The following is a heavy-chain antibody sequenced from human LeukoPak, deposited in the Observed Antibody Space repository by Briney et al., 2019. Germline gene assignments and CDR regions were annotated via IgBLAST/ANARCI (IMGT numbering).Heavy chain of an antibody. CDR3: SREWGNGNDLRPDS. V-gene: IGHV3-49*03. CDR2: IRSSIYGGTP. J-gene: IGHJ4*02. CDR1: GFTFREFA. D-gene: IGHD1-1*01. Sequence: GGSLRLSCTSSGFTFREFAVSWFRQAPGKGLEWIGFIRSSIYGGTPKAAASVKGRFIFSRDDSKGVAYLRMNSLKTDDTAVYYCSREWGNGNDLRPDSWGQGTLVTVS.